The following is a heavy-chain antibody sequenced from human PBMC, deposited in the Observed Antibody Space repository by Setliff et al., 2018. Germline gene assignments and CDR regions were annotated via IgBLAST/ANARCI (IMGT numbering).Heavy chain of an antibody. Sequence: KPSETLSLTCGVSGYSISSGSYYWSWIRQPAGEGLEWIGRLHTSGTTDYNPSLKGRVTISADTSTNHFSLKLTSVTAADTAVYYCARDNTIVGATDYWGQGALVTVSS. CDR2: LHTSGTT. CDR1: GYSISSGSYY. V-gene: IGHV4-61*02. D-gene: IGHD1-26*01. CDR3: ARDNTIVGATDY. J-gene: IGHJ4*02.